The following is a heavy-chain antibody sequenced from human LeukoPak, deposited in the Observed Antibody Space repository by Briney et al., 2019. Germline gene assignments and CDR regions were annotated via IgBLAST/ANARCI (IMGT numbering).Heavy chain of an antibody. D-gene: IGHD4/OR15-4a*01. Sequence: ASVKVSCKASGYTFTNYDINWVRQAPGQGHEWMGWISTYNGNTNYAQKLQGRVTMTTDTSTSTVYMEVRSLRSDDTAVYYCAKIAYGANFFDYWGQGTLVTVSS. CDR2: ISTYNGNT. V-gene: IGHV1-18*01. CDR3: AKIAYGANFFDY. J-gene: IGHJ4*02. CDR1: GYTFTNYD.